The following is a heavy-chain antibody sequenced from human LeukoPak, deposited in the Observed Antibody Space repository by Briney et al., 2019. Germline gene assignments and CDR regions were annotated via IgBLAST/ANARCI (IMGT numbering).Heavy chain of an antibody. J-gene: IGHJ3*02. D-gene: IGHD6-13*01. CDR2: IIPIFGTA. CDR3: ARDGSIAAADDAFDI. Sequence: ASVKVSCKASGGTFSSYAISWVRQAPGQGLEWMGGIIPIFGTANYAQKFQGRVTITADKSTSTAYMELSSLRSDDTAVYYCARDGSIAAADDAFDIWGQGTMVTVSS. V-gene: IGHV1-69*06. CDR1: GGTFSSYA.